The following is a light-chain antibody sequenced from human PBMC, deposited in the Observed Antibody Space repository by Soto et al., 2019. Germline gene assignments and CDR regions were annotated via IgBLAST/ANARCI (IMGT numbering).Light chain of an antibody. CDR2: DN. J-gene: IGLJ2*01. CDR1: SSNIGSNP. CDR3: ASWDASLNGVV. V-gene: IGLV1-44*01. Sequence: QSALTQPPAASGTRGLRVTCPCSGSSSNIGSNPVSWYQQLPGTAPNLLNYDNERPSGVPDRFSGSKSGTSASLAISGLQSEDEADYYCASWDASLNGVVFGGGTQLTVL.